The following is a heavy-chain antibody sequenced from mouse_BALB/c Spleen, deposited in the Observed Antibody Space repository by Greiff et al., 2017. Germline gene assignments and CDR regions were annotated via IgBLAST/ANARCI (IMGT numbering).Heavy chain of an antibody. V-gene: IGHV2-6-7*01. CDR1: GFSLTGYG. J-gene: IGHJ4*01. CDR3: ARITTDLYYAMDY. Sequence: QVQLKESGPGLVAPSQSLSITCTASGFSLTGYGVNWVRQPPGKGLEWLGMIWGDGSTDYNSALKSRLSISKDNSKSQVFLKMNSLQTDDTARYYCARITTDLYYAMDYWGQGTSVTVSS. D-gene: IGHD1-1*01. CDR2: IWGDGST.